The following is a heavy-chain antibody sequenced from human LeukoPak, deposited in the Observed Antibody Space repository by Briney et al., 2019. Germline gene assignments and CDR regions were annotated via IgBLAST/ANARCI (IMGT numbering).Heavy chain of an antibody. Sequence: PSETLSLTCAVSSYSISSDYDGACPRPPPGKGLEWLATNFDSGSTYYNPSLVRRVSMSVDTSKNQFSLKVYSVTDADTAVYSCARHSQWGLVPWTFDIWGRGTMVTVSS. CDR3: ARHSQWGLVPWTFDI. CDR2: NFDSGST. CDR1: SYSISSDYD. V-gene: IGHV4-38-2*01. D-gene: IGHD2-21*01. J-gene: IGHJ3*02.